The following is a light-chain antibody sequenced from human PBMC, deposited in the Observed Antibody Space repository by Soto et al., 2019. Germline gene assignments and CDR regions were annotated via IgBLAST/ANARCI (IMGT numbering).Light chain of an antibody. Sequence: EIVLTQSPDTLSLSPGERVTLSCRASKSVDTSLAWYQQKPGQAPRLLIYDASNRATGIPARFSGSGSGTDFTLSISSLEPEDFAVYYCQHRTSWPPTFGPGTKVDI. CDR3: QHRTSWPPT. J-gene: IGKJ3*01. V-gene: IGKV3-11*01. CDR1: KSVDTS. CDR2: DAS.